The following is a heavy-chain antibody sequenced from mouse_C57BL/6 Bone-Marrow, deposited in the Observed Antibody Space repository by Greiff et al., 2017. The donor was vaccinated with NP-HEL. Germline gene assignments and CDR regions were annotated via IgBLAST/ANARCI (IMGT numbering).Heavy chain of an antibody. D-gene: IGHD2-12*01. CDR3: ARCTTVYYFYF. J-gene: IGHJ2*01. CDR2: IHPNSGST. V-gene: IGHV1-64*01. Sequence: QVQLQQPGAELVKPGASVKLSCKASGYTFTSYWMHWVKQRPGQGLEWIGMIHPNSGSTNYNEKFKSKATLTVDKSSSTAYMQLSSLTSEDSAVYYCARCTTVYYFYFWGQGTTLTVSS. CDR1: GYTFTSYW.